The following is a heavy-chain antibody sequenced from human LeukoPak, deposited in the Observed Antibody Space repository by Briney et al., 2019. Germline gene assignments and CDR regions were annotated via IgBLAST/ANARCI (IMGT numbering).Heavy chain of an antibody. J-gene: IGHJ4*02. D-gene: IGHD2-21*02. V-gene: IGHV3-11*04. CDR1: GFTFSDYY. Sequence: SGGSLRLSCAASGFTFSDYYMSWIRQAPGKGLEWVSYISSSGSTIYYADSVKGRFTISRDNAKNSLYLQMNSLRAVDTAVYCCARRTSHCYFCEDYWGQGTLVTVSS. CDR3: ARRTSHCYFCEDY. CDR2: ISSSGSTI.